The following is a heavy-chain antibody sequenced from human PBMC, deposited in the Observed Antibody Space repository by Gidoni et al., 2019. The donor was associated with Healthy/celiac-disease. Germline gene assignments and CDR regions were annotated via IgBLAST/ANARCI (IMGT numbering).Heavy chain of an antibody. V-gene: IGHV3-23*01. CDR2: FSGSGGST. D-gene: IGHD2-2*02. J-gene: IGHJ4*02. Sequence: EVQLLESGGGLVQPGGSLRPSCAASGFSFSSYAMTWVRQAPGKGLEWVSTFSGSGGSTYYADSVKGRFTISRDNTKNTLYLQMNSLRAEDTAVYYCAKVGYCSTTSCYNPPFDYWGQGTLVTVSS. CDR3: AKVGYCSTTSCYNPPFDY. CDR1: GFSFSSYA.